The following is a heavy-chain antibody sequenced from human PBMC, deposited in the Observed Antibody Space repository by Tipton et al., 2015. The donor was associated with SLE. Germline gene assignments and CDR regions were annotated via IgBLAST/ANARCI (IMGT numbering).Heavy chain of an antibody. CDR3: AREKSSGHSDY. CDR2: YYHSGST. Sequence: TLSLTCNVSGHSIRSGYYWGWIRQFPGKGLEWIGSYYHSGSTYYHPSLKSRVTISVDTSKNQFSLKMRSVTASDTAVYYCAREKSSGHSDYWGQGALVTVSS. V-gene: IGHV4-38-2*02. D-gene: IGHD3-22*01. J-gene: IGHJ4*02. CDR1: GHSIRSGYY.